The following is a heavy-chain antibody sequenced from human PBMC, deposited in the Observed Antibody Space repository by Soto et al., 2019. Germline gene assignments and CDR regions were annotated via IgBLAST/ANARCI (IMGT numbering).Heavy chain of an antibody. CDR2: ISSSSIYI. CDR3: ARAFGVVATNLHFDY. D-gene: IGHD5-12*01. V-gene: IGHV3-21*02. CDR1: GFTFSTYS. J-gene: IGHJ4*02. Sequence: EVQLVESGGGPVKPGESLRLSCAASGFTFSTYSINWVRQAPGKGLEWVSSISSSSIYIYYADSVKGRFTISRDNAKNSLYLQMNSLRAEDTAVYYCARAFGVVATNLHFDYWGQGTLVTVSS.